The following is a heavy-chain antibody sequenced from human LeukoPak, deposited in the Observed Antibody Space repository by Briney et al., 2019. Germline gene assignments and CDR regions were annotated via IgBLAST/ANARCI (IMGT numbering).Heavy chain of an antibody. CDR3: ARVDRYHFYLDV. Sequence: GASVKVSCKASGGTFRTYSVTWVRQAPGQGLEWMGGIIPIFGTPNYAQKFQGRVKVTTDHATGTTYMELSSLMSEDTAIYYCARVDRYHFYLDVWGKGAPVTVSS. V-gene: IGHV1-69*05. CDR1: GGTFRTYS. J-gene: IGHJ6*03. CDR2: IIPIFGTP.